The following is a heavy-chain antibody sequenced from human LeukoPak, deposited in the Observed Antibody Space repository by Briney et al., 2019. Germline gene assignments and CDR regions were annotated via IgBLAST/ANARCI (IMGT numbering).Heavy chain of an antibody. CDR2: ISSSGSTI. J-gene: IGHJ3*02. CDR3: ASQRPYCSSTSCYPHAFDI. Sequence: PGGSLRLSCAASGFTFSDYYMSSIRQAPGKGLEWVSYISSSGSTIYYADSVKGRFTISRDNAKNSLYLQMNSLRAEDTAVYYCASQRPYCSSTSCYPHAFDIWGQGTMVTVSS. D-gene: IGHD2-2*01. V-gene: IGHV3-11*04. CDR1: GFTFSDYY.